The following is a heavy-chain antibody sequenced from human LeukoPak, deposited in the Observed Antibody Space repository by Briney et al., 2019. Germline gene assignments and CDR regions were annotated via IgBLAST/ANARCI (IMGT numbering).Heavy chain of an antibody. CDR1: GGSISSSSYY. Sequence: SETLSLTCTVSGGSISSSSYYWGWIRQPPGKGLEWIGSIYYSGSTYYNPSLKSRVTISVDTSKNQFSLKLSSVTAADTAVYYCARCSVGYYDSSGYYPNWGQGTLVTVSS. D-gene: IGHD3-22*01. CDR3: ARCSVGYYDSSGYYPN. J-gene: IGHJ4*02. V-gene: IGHV4-39*01. CDR2: IYYSGST.